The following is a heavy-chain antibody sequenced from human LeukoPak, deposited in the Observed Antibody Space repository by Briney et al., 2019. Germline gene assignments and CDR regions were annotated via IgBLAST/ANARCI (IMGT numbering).Heavy chain of an antibody. D-gene: IGHD3-22*01. CDR3: AKGHSSGLQTSTDY. CDR1: GFTFSSYA. J-gene: IGHJ4*02. CDR2: ISGSGGST. V-gene: IGHV3-23*01. Sequence: HPGGSLRLSCAASGFTFSSYAMSWVRQAPGKGLEWVSAISGSGGSTYYADSVKGRFTISRDNSKNTLYLQMNSLRAEDTAVYYCAKGHSSGLQTSTDYWGQGTLVTVSS.